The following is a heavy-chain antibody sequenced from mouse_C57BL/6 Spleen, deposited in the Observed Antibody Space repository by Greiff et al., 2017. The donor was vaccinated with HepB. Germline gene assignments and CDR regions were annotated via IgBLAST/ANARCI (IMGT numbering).Heavy chain of an antibody. D-gene: IGHD2-4*01. Sequence: EVQLQQSGPELVKPGASVKIPCKASGYTFTDYNMDWVKQSHGKSLEWIGDINPNNGGTIYNQKFKGKATLTVDKSSSTAYMELRSLTSEDTAVYYCARSSYYDYDTNAMDYWGQGTSVTVSS. CDR1: GYTFTDYN. CDR2: INPNNGGT. CDR3: ARSSYYDYDTNAMDY. J-gene: IGHJ4*01. V-gene: IGHV1-18*01.